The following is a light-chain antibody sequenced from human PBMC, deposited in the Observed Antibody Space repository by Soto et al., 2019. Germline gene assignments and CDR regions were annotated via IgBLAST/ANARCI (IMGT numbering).Light chain of an antibody. CDR2: DVT. Sequence: ALTQPASVSGSPGQSITISCTGTSSDVGGYNYVSWYQQHPGKAPKLMIYDVTYRPSGVSNRFSGSKSGTTASLTLSGLQAEDEADYYCSSYTSTSTYVFGTGTKVTVL. J-gene: IGLJ1*01. CDR1: SSDVGGYNY. V-gene: IGLV2-14*01. CDR3: SSYTSTSTYV.